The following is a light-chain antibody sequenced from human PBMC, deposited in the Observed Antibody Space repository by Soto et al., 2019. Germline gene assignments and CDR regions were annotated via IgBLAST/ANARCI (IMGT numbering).Light chain of an antibody. CDR3: ATWDASLPGEV. CDR1: RSNIGNNY. Sequence: QSVLTQSPSVSAAPGQKVTISCSGSRSNIGNNYVSWYQHLPGTAHNLLIYDNNKRPAGLPDRFSVSKSGTSGTLDIPGLQTGDEGDYYCATWDASLPGEVFGGGTKLTVL. CDR2: DNN. V-gene: IGLV1-51*01. J-gene: IGLJ2*01.